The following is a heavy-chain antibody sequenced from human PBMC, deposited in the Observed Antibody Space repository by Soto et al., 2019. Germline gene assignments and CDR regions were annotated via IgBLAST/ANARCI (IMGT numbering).Heavy chain of an antibody. Sequence: QVHVVESGGGVVQPGTSLRLSCTASGFSFLNYGFAWIRQAPGKGLEWVAVVTYDSSEKYYADSAKGRFTISRDNSKNTVYLQMDSLQHNDSALYYCGKAGGSELRYFDWPEVGVWGQGTLVTVSS. CDR3: GKAGGSELRYFDWPEVGV. D-gene: IGHD3-9*01. V-gene: IGHV3-30*18. J-gene: IGHJ4*02. CDR1: GFSFLNYG. CDR2: VTYDSSEK.